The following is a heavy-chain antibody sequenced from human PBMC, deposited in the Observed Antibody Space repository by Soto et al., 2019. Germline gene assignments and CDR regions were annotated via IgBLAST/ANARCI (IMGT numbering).Heavy chain of an antibody. Sequence: VSGPTLVNPTQTLTLTCTFSGFSLSTSGMCVSWIRQPPGKALEWLALIDWDDDKYYSTSLKTRLTISKDTSKNQVVLTMTNMDPVDTATYYCTRTTIAGSSMPYYYYGMDVWGQGTTVTVSS. V-gene: IGHV2-70*01. CDR1: GFSLSTSGMC. CDR2: IDWDDDK. J-gene: IGHJ6*02. CDR3: TRTTIAGSSMPYYYYGMDV. D-gene: IGHD6-13*01.